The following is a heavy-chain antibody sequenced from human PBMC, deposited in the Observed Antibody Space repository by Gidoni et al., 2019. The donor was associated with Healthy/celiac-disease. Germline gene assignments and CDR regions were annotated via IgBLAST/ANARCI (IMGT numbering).Heavy chain of an antibody. J-gene: IGHJ4*02. V-gene: IGHV4-59*01. CDR1: GGSISSYY. Sequence: QVQLQESGPGLVKPSETLSLTCPVSGGSISSYYWSWIRQPPGKGLEWIGYIYYSGSTNYNPSLKSRVTISVDTSKNQFSLKLSSVTAADTAVYYCARENYGDYVFDYWGQGTLVTVSS. D-gene: IGHD4-17*01. CDR3: ARENYGDYVFDY. CDR2: IYYSGST.